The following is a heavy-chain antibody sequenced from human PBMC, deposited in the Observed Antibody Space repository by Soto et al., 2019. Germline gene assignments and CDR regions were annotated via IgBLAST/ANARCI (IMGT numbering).Heavy chain of an antibody. V-gene: IGHV6-1*01. D-gene: IGHD3-16*01. CDR2: TFYRSKWFD. J-gene: IGHJ6*02. Sequence: SQALSLTYAISGDNVSSNTVTWSWIRQSPSGGLEWLGRTFYRSKWFDDYAPSVKSRIIISADTSRNQFSLQLNSVTPEDTAVYYCARIKLVEFFFINVDVYDMDVWGQGTPVTVSS. CDR3: ARIKLVEFFFINVDVYDMDV. CDR1: GDNVSSNTVT.